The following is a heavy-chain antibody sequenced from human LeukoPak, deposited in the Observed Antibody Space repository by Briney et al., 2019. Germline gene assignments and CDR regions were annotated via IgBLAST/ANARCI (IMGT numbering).Heavy chain of an antibody. J-gene: IGHJ4*02. Sequence: SEALSLTCAVSGVSINTCCYYWTWIRQPPGKGLEWIGYKYYSGSTRYNSSLRSRLSLSLDTSNNQFSLKLSSVTAADTAVYYCARGRSFGFDFDSWGQGTLVIVSS. CDR1: GVSINTCCYY. D-gene: IGHD3-3*02. CDR2: KYYSGST. V-gene: IGHV4-61*01. CDR3: ARGRSFGFDFDS.